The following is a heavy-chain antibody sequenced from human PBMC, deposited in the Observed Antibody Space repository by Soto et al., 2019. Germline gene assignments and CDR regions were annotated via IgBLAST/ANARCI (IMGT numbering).Heavy chain of an antibody. J-gene: IGHJ6*03. CDR2: ISSSSSYI. CDR1: GFTFSSYS. V-gene: IGHV3-21*01. Sequence: GGSLRLSCAASGFTFSSYSMNWVRQAPGKGLEWVSSISSSSSYIYYADSVKGRFTISRDNAKNSLYLQMNSLRAEDTAVYYCARDPGDDYEIYYYYYYMDVWGKGTTVTVSS. CDR3: ARDPGDDYEIYYYYYYMDV. D-gene: IGHD4-17*01.